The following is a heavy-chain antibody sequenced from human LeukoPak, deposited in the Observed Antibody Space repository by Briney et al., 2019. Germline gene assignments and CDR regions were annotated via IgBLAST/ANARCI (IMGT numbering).Heavy chain of an antibody. J-gene: IGHJ4*02. CDR1: GFTFSSYG. V-gene: IGHV3-30*02. CDR2: IRYDGSNK. Sequence: GGSLRLSCAASGFTFSSYGMHWVRQAPGKGLEWVAFIRYDGSNKYYADSVKGRFTISRDNSKNTLYLQMNSLRAEDTAVYYCAKARIAAAGTAGYWGQGTLATVSS. CDR3: AKARIAAAGTAGY. D-gene: IGHD6-13*01.